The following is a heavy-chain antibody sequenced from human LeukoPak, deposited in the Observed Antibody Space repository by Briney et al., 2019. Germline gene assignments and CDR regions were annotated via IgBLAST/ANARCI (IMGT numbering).Heavy chain of an antibody. CDR3: VLNYGSGSYYLPL. Sequence: PGGSLRLSCAASGFTSSSYSMNWVRQGPGKGLEWVSFISSSPSTIYYADSVKGRFAISRDNAKNSLYLQMNSLRAEDTAVYYCVLNYGSGSYYLPLWGQGTLVTFSS. CDR2: ISSSPSTI. J-gene: IGHJ4*02. V-gene: IGHV3-48*04. CDR1: GFTSSSYS. D-gene: IGHD3-10*01.